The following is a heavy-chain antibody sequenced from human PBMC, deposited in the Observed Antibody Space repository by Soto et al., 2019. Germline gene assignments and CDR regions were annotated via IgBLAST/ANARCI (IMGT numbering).Heavy chain of an antibody. D-gene: IGHD2-2*01. V-gene: IGHV4-31*03. CDR3: ARERCSTGCPMDV. J-gene: IGHJ6*02. CDR2: IYHTGST. Sequence: QVQLQESGPGLMKPSQTLSLTCTVSGGFISSGGYYWAWVRQHPGEGLEWIGYIYHTGSTYYNPSRKSRVTISVDTSENQFSLRLSSVTAADTAIYYCARERCSTGCPMDVWGQGATVTVSS. CDR1: GGFISSGGYY.